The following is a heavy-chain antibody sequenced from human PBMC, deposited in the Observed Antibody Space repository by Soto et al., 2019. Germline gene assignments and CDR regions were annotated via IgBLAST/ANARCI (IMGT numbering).Heavy chain of an antibody. CDR2: IYYSGST. CDR3: ASRDPGTSVDY. Sequence: SETLSLTCTVSGGSISSGGYYWSWIRQHPGKGLEWIGYIYYSGSTYYNPSLKSRVTISVDTSKNQFSLKLSSVTAADTAVYYCASRDPGTSVDYWGQGTLVTVSS. V-gene: IGHV4-31*03. D-gene: IGHD1-7*01. CDR1: GGSISSGGYY. J-gene: IGHJ4*02.